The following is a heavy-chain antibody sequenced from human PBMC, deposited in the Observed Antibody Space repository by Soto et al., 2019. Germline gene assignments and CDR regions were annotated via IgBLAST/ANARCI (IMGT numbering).Heavy chain of an antibody. Sequence: SVKVSCKASGYTFTNFGISWVRQAPGQGLEWMGRIIPILGIANYAQKFQGRVTITADKSTSTAYMELSSLRSEDTAVYYCARLTRDGYNLDYWGQGTLVTVSS. D-gene: IGHD5-12*01. V-gene: IGHV1-69*04. CDR2: IIPILGIA. J-gene: IGHJ4*02. CDR3: ARLTRDGYNLDY. CDR1: GYTFTNFG.